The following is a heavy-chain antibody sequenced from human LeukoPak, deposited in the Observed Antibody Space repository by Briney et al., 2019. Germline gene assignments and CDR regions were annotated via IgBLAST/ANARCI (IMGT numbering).Heavy chain of an antibody. D-gene: IGHD6-6*01. CDR3: TRASCIAARSGCWFDP. Sequence: GGSLRLSCAASGFTVSNNYMRWVRQAPGKGLEWVSLIYSGGSTYYADSVKGRFIISRDNSKNTLYLQMNSLRAEDTAVYYCTRASCIAARSGCWFDPWGQGTLVTVSS. V-gene: IGHV3-66*01. CDR2: IYSGGST. J-gene: IGHJ5*02. CDR1: GFTVSNNY.